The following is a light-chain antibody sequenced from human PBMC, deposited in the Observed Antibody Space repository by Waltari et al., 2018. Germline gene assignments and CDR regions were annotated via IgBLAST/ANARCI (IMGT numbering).Light chain of an antibody. Sequence: DIQMTQSPSSLSASVGDRITITCRASQGISNSLAWYQQKPGKAPKLLLFAASRLESGVPSSFSGSGSGTDYTLTISSLQPEDFATYYCQHYYSAPYTFGQGTKLEIK. CDR3: QHYYSAPYT. CDR1: QGISNS. CDR2: AAS. V-gene: IGKV1-NL1*01. J-gene: IGKJ2*01.